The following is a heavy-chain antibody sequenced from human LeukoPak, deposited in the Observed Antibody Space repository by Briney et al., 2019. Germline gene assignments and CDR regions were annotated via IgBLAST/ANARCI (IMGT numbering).Heavy chain of an antibody. J-gene: IGHJ6*03. CDR3: AKSVVRGVAAYYYYYYMDV. CDR2: INHSGST. D-gene: IGHD3-10*01. CDR1: GGSFSGYY. Sequence: SSETLSLTCAVYGGSFSGYYWSWIRQPPGKGLEWIGEINHSGSTNYNPSLKSRVTISVDTSKNQFSLKLSSVTGADTAVYYCAKSVVRGVAAYYYYYYMDVWGKGTTVTISS. V-gene: IGHV4-34*01.